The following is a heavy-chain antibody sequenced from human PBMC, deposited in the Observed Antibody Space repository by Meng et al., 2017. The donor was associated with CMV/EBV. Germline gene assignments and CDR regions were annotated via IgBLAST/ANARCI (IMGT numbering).Heavy chain of an antibody. J-gene: IGHJ4*02. CDR2: VNSNNDAT. Sequence: QVQLVQSGAEMKKPGASVKVSCTTSGFTFSDYYIHWVGQAPGQGLEWMRGVNSNNDATNYARKFQGRVSMTRDTSISTAYMELSRLMSADTAVYYCVRSSGWSLFDYWGQGTLVTVSS. CDR1: GFTFSDYY. D-gene: IGHD6-19*01. CDR3: VRSSGWSLFDY. V-gene: IGHV1-2*02.